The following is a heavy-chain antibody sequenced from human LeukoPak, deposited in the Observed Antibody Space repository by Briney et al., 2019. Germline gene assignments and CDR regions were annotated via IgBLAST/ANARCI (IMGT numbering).Heavy chain of an antibody. V-gene: IGHV3-21*01. CDR2: ISSSSSYI. CDR1: GFTFNSYS. Sequence: PGGSLRLSCAASGFTFNSYSMNWVRQAPGRGLEWVSSISSSSSYIYYADSVKGRFTISRDNAKNSLYLQMNSLRAEDTAVYYCARDRVGATPYLDYWGQGTLVTVSS. J-gene: IGHJ4*02. CDR3: ARDRVGATPYLDY. D-gene: IGHD1-26*01.